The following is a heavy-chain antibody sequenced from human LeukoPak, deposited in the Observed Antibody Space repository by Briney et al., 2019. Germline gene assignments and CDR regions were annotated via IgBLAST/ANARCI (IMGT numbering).Heavy chain of an antibody. Sequence: PSETLSLTCTVSGGSISSYYWSWIQQPPGKGLEWIGYIYYSGSTNYNPSLKSRVTISVDTSKNQFSLKLSSVTAADTAVYYCARLNHGDFLDYWGQGTLVTVSS. D-gene: IGHD4-17*01. CDR3: ARLNHGDFLDY. V-gene: IGHV4-59*08. J-gene: IGHJ4*02. CDR1: GGSISSYY. CDR2: IYYSGST.